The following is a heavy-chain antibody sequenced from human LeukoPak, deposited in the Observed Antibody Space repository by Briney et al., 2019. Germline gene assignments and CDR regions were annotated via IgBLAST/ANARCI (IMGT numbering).Heavy chain of an antibody. V-gene: IGHV3-48*04. D-gene: IGHD3-3*01. J-gene: IGHJ6*03. CDR2: ISSSSSTI. CDR1: GFTFSSYS. CDR3: ARNHMEGAYYDFWSGYSMTPNYYYYYMDV. Sequence: GGSLRLSCAASGFTFSSYSMNWVRQAPGKGLEWVSYISSSSSTIYYADSVKGRFTISRDNAKNSLYLQMNSLRAEDSAVYYCARNHMEGAYYDFWSGYSMTPNYYYYYMDVWGKGTTVTVSS.